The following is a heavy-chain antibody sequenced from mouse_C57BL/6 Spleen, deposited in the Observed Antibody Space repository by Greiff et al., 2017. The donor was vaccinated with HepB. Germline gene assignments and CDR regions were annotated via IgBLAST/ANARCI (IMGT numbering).Heavy chain of an antibody. CDR2: ISSGSSTI. V-gene: IGHV5-17*01. J-gene: IGHJ4*01. Sequence: DVKLVESGGGLVKPGGSLKLSCAASGFTFSDYGMHWVRQAPEKGLEWVAYISSGSSTIYYADTVKGRFTISRDTAKNTLFLQMTSLRSEDTAMYYCANGRTGYAMDYWGQGTSVTVSS. D-gene: IGHD1-2*01. CDR3: ANGRTGYAMDY. CDR1: GFTFSDYG.